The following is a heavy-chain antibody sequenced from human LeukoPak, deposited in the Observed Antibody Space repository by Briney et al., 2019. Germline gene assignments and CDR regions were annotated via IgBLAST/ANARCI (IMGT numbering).Heavy chain of an antibody. V-gene: IGHV4-39*07. CDR3: ARDRGSGDYVFYY. CDR2: IYYSGNT. D-gene: IGHD4-17*01. J-gene: IGHJ4*02. Sequence: SETLSLTCTVSGGSILSSSYYWGWIRQPPGKGLEWIGSIYYSGNTDYNPSLKSRVTISVETSKNQFSLKLSSVTAADTAVYYCARDRGSGDYVFYYWGQGTLVTVSS. CDR1: GGSILSSSYY.